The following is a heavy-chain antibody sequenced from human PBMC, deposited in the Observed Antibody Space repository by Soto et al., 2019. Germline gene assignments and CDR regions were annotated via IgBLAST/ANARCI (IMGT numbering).Heavy chain of an antibody. CDR2: ISPSGGTT. J-gene: IGHJ4*02. CDR1: GFTFSSYA. CDR3: ARDFGYSYGSPD. D-gene: IGHD5-18*01. V-gene: IGHV3-23*01. Sequence: PGGSLRLSCAASGFTFSSYAMSWVRQAPGKGLEWVSAISPSGGTTYYADSVKGRFTISRDNSKNTLYLQMNSLRAEDTAVYYCARDFGYSYGSPDWGQGTLVTVSS.